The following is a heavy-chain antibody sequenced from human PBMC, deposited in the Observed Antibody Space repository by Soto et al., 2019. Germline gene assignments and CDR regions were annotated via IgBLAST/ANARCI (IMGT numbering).Heavy chain of an antibody. Sequence: SETLSLTCIVSGGSISTYYWSWIRQPPGKGLEWIGNIYDSGSTNYNPSLRSRVTISLDTSKNQFSLKLSSVTAADTAVYYFARENYFDYWGQGTLVTVSS. CDR1: GGSISTYY. CDR3: ARENYFDY. V-gene: IGHV4-59*01. J-gene: IGHJ4*02. CDR2: IYDSGST.